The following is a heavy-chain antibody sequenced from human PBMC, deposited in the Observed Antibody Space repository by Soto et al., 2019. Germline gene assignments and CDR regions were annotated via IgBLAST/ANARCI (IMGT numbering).Heavy chain of an antibody. CDR2: ISGSGSTI. CDR3: ARNLVRFLEWLIYFDL. V-gene: IGHV3-48*03. D-gene: IGHD3-3*01. Sequence: LRLSCEASGFTLSSYEMNWVRQAPGKGLEWLSYISGSGSTIYYADSVKGRSTISRDNAKNSVYLQMSSLRVEDTAVYYCARNLVRFLEWLIYFDLWGQGALVTVSS. CDR1: GFTLSSYE. J-gene: IGHJ4*02.